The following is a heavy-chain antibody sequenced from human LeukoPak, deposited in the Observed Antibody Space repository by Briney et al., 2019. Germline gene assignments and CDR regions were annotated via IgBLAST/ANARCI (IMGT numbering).Heavy chain of an antibody. CDR2: MNPNSGDT. V-gene: IGHV1-8*01. Sequence: ASVKVSCKASAYTFTSYDINWVRQATGQGPEWMGWMNPNSGDTGYVQKFQGRVTMTRNTSISTAYMELSSLRSEDTAVYYCATSSTSVTFDYWGQGTLVTVSS. D-gene: IGHD2-2*01. CDR3: ATSSTSVTFDY. J-gene: IGHJ4*02. CDR1: AYTFTSYD.